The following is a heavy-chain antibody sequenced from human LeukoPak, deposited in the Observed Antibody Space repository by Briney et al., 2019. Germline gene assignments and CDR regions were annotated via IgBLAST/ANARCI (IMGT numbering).Heavy chain of an antibody. CDR1: GFTFNSYA. V-gene: IGHV3-23*01. J-gene: IGHJ4*02. D-gene: IGHD6-19*01. Sequence: GGSLRLSCAASGFTFNSYAMYWVRQAPGKGLEWVSGIFGSGGSSHYADSVKGRFTISRDNSKNTVYLQMNSLRPEDTAVYYCVKTTTGYSSGRYPGWPVDYWGQGTLVTVSS. CDR3: VKTTTGYSSGRYPGWPVDY. CDR2: IFGSGGSS.